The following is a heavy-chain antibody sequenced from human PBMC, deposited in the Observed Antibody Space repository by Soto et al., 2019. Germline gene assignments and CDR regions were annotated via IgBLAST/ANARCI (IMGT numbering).Heavy chain of an antibody. V-gene: IGHV3-30*03. J-gene: IGHJ4*02. CDR2: ISYDGSNK. D-gene: IGHD6-13*01. CDR1: GFTLSSYG. CDR3: ARSGPGTYFDY. Sequence: GGYLGLSCAASGFTLSSYGMRWARLAPGKGQEWVAVISYDGSNKYYADSVKGRFTISRDNSKNKLYLQMNSLRAEDTAVYYCARSGPGTYFDYWGQRTLVTVSS.